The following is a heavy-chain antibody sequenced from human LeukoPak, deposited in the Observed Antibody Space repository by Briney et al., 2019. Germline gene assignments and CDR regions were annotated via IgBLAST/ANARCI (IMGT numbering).Heavy chain of an antibody. D-gene: IGHD3-10*01. V-gene: IGHV4-39*07. CDR2: IYYSGST. CDR1: GGSIGSSGYY. Sequence: SESLSLTCTVSGGSIGSSGYYWGWIRRPPGRGLEWIGSIYYSGSTYYTPPLKSRVTISVDTPKNQFSLKLSSVTAADTAVYYCARDYYGSFYYWGQGTLATVSS. J-gene: IGHJ4*02. CDR3: ARDYYGSFYY.